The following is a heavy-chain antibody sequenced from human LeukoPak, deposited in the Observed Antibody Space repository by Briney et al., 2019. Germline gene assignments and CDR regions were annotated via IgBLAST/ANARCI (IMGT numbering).Heavy chain of an antibody. CDR1: GFTFSSYA. CDR3: ARDGSGWYGAKDY. V-gene: IGHV4-34*01. Sequence: GSLRLSCAASGFTFSSYAMSWIRQPPGKGLEWIGEINHSGSTNYNPSLKSRVTISVDTSKSQFSLKLSSVTAADTAVYYCARDGSGWYGAKDYWGQGTLVTVSS. D-gene: IGHD6-19*01. CDR2: INHSGST. J-gene: IGHJ4*02.